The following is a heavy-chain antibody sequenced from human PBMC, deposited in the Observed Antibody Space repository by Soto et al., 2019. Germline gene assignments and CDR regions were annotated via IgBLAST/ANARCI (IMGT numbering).Heavy chain of an antibody. J-gene: IGHJ6*03. D-gene: IGHD3-16*01. CDR2: IYPGDSDT. Sequence: PGESLKISCKGSGYSFTSYWIGWVRQMPGKGLEWMGIIYPGDSDTRYSPSFQGQVTISADKSISTAYLQWSSLKASDTAMYYCARGTRRGKRYYYYYMDVWGKGTTVTVSS. V-gene: IGHV5-51*01. CDR1: GYSFTSYW. CDR3: ARGTRRGKRYYYYYMDV.